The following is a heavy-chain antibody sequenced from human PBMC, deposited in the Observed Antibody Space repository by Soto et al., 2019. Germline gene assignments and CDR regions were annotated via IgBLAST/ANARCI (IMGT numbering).Heavy chain of an antibody. CDR1: GGSVSNYY. V-gene: IGHV4-59*02. Sequence: XETLSLTCSVSGGSVSNYYWSWVRQPPGKRLEWIGYIYYTGTHDYNPSLRGRATISVDTSKDQFSLKLTSVTAADTAVYYCARDRDRHSSGLPSFDHWGQGILVTVSS. CDR3: ARDRDRHSSGLPSFDH. J-gene: IGHJ5*02. D-gene: IGHD3-22*01. CDR2: IYYTGTH.